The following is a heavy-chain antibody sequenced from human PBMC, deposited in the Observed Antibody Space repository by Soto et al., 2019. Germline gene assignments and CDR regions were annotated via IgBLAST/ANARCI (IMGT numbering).Heavy chain of an antibody. J-gene: IGHJ4*02. CDR2: ISGSGGST. CDR3: AKISTDSTELDY. CDR1: GFTFSSYA. Sequence: EVQLLESGGGLVQPGGSLRLSCAASGFTFSSYAMSWVRQAPRKGLEWVSAISGSGGSTYYADSVKGRFTISRDNSKNTLYLQMNSLRAEDTAVYYCAKISTDSTELDYWGQGTLVTVSS. V-gene: IGHV3-23*01. D-gene: IGHD3-22*01.